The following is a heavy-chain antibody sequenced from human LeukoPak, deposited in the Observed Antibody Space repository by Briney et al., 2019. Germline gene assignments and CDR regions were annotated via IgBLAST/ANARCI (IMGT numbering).Heavy chain of an antibody. D-gene: IGHD3-22*01. Sequence: PGGSLRLSCAASGFTVSDNYMSWVRQAPGKGLEGVSVLYSGGRTNYADSVRGRFTISRDNSKNTLYLQMTSLRAEDTAVYYCASLMVITSVTRGFDYWGQGALVTVSS. J-gene: IGHJ4*02. CDR2: LYSGGRT. CDR1: GFTVSDNY. V-gene: IGHV3-66*01. CDR3: ASLMVITSVTRGFDY.